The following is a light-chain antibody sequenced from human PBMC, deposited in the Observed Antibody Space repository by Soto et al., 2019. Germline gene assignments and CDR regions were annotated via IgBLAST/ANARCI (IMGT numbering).Light chain of an antibody. Sequence: DIQMTQSPSTLSASVGDRVTITCRASQSISSWLAWYQQKPGKAPKLLIYKASSLESGVPSRFSGSGSGTEFTLTISSLQPDDFATYYCQQYNSYGMYTFGQGTKLGIK. CDR1: QSISSW. CDR3: QQYNSYGMYT. V-gene: IGKV1-5*03. J-gene: IGKJ2*01. CDR2: KAS.